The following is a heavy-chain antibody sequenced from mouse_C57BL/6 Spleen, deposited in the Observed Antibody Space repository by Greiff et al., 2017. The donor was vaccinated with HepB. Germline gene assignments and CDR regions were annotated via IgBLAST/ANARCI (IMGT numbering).Heavy chain of an antibody. CDR2: ISDGGSYT. V-gene: IGHV5-4*01. Sequence: EVQVVKSGGGLVKPGGSLKLSCAASGFTFSSYAMSWVRQTPEKRLEWVATISDGGSYTYYPDNVKGRFTISRDNAKNNLYLQMSHLKSEDTAMYYCARTRVITTVVAPLDYWGQGTTLTVSS. D-gene: IGHD1-1*01. J-gene: IGHJ2*01. CDR3: ARTRVITTVVAPLDY. CDR1: GFTFSSYA.